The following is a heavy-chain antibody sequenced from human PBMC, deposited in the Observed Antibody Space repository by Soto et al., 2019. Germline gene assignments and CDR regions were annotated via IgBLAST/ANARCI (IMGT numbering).Heavy chain of an antibody. CDR1: GFTFSNAW. J-gene: IGHJ4*02. Sequence: GGSLRLSCAASGFTFSNAWMSWVRQAPGKGLEWVGRIKSKTDGGTTDYAAPVKGRFTISRDDSKNTLYLQMNSLKTEDTAVYYCTTSLSGYDYYFDYRGQGTLVTVSS. CDR2: IKSKTDGGTT. V-gene: IGHV3-15*01. D-gene: IGHD5-12*01. CDR3: TTSLSGYDYYFDY.